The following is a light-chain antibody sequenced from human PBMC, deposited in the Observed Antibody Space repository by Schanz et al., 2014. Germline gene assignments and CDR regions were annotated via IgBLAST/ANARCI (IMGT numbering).Light chain of an antibody. CDR1: TGAVTSGHY. J-gene: IGLJ2*01. Sequence: QAVVTQEPSLTVSPGGTVTLTCGSSTGAVTSGHYPYWFQQQPGQAPRTLISDASNKHSWTPARFSGSLLGGKAALTLSGAQPEDEADYYCLLSYSGAQVFGGGTKLTVL. CDR3: LLSYSGAQV. V-gene: IGLV7-46*01. CDR2: DAS.